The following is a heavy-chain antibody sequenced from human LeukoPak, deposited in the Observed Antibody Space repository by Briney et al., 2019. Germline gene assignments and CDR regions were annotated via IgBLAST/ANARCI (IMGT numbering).Heavy chain of an antibody. CDR2: IRSKANSYAT. D-gene: IGHD6-13*01. Sequence: GSLGLSCGASGVTFSGSAMHRVRQASGKGLEWVGRIRSKANSYATAYAASVKGRFTISRDDSKNTAYLQMNSLKTEDTAVYYCTSDGRGSSSWYAFDIWGQGTMVTVSS. J-gene: IGHJ3*02. CDR1: GVTFSGSA. CDR3: TSDGRGSSSWYAFDI. V-gene: IGHV3-73*01.